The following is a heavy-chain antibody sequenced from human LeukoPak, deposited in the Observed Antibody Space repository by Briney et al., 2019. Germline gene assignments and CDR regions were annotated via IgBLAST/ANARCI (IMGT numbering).Heavy chain of an antibody. CDR2: IIPIFGTA. Sequence: SVKVSCKASGGTFSSYAISWVRQAPGQGLEWMGGIIPIFGTANYAQKFQGRVTITADESTSTAYMELSSLRSEDTAVYYCARVYDSSGSDAFDIWGQGTMVTVSS. J-gene: IGHJ3*02. CDR1: GGTFSSYA. D-gene: IGHD3-22*01. V-gene: IGHV1-69*01. CDR3: ARVYDSSGSDAFDI.